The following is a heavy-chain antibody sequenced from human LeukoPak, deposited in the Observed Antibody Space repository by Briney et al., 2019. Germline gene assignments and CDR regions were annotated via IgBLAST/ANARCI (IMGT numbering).Heavy chain of an antibody. D-gene: IGHD6-13*01. J-gene: IGHJ4*02. CDR3: AKAIIAAGCDY. Sequence: QSGGSLRLSCVASGFTFSSFGMNWVRQAPGKGLEWVSGISAGGGSTYYEDSVKGRFTISRDNSKNTLYLQMNSLRAEDTVIYYCAKAIIAAGCDYWGQGTLVTVSS. CDR2: ISAGGGST. CDR1: GFTFSSFG. V-gene: IGHV3-23*01.